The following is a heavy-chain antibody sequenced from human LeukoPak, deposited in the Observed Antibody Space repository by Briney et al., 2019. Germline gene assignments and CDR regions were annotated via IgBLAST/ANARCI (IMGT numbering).Heavy chain of an antibody. CDR2: IYSGGST. J-gene: IGHJ6*02. CDR1: GFTVSSNY. D-gene: IGHD1-14*01. V-gene: IGHV3-66*01. CDR3: ARTGESYYYGMDV. Sequence: PGGSLRLSCAASGFTVSSNYMSWVRQAPGKGLEWVSVIYSGGSTYYADSVKGRFTISRDNSKNTLYLQMNSLRAEDTAVYYCARTGESYYYGMDVWGQGTTVTVSS.